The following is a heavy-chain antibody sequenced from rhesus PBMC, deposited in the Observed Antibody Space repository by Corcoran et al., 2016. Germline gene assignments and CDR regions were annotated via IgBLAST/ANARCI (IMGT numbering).Heavy chain of an antibody. J-gene: IGHJ2*01. D-gene: IGHD6S26*01. CDR3: ARRKGYSSGWSIWYFDI. V-gene: IGHV4-73*01. Sequence: QVKLQQWGEGLVKPSETLSLTCAVYGGSISGYYYWSWIRKPPGKGLEWIGYIYGNSASTNYNPSLKNRVTISKDTSKNQFSLKLSSVTAADTAVYYCARRKGYSSGWSIWYFDIWGPGTPITISS. CDR2: IYGNSAST. CDR1: GGSISGYYY.